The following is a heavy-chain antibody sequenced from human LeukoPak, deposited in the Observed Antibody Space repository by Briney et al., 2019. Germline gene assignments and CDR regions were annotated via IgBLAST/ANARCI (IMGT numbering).Heavy chain of an antibody. J-gene: IGHJ6*03. CDR1: GGSISSYY. CDR3: ARLRVSRSSSRNYYYYYYMDV. D-gene: IGHD6-13*01. V-gene: IGHV4-4*09. CDR2: IYTSGST. Sequence: PSETLSLTCTVSGGSISSYYWSWIRQPPGKGLEWIGYIYTSGSTNYNPSLKSRVTISVDTSKNQFSLKLSSVTAADTAVYYCARLRVSRSSSRNYYYYYYMDVWGKGTTVTVSS.